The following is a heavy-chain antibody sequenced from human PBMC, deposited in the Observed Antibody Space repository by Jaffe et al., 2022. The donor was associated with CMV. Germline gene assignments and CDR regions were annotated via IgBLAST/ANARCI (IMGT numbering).Heavy chain of an antibody. CDR3: ARDGYSYSSWNCFDP. D-gene: IGHD5-18*01. CDR2: ISSSSTYI. CDR1: GFTFSNYS. Sequence: EVQLVESGGGLVKPGGSLRLSCAASGFTFSNYSMNWVRQAPGKGLEWVSSISSSSTYIYYADSVRGRFTISRDNAKNSLYLQMNSLRAEDTAVYYCARDGYSYSSWNCFDPWGQGTLVTVSS. V-gene: IGHV3-21*01. J-gene: IGHJ5*02.